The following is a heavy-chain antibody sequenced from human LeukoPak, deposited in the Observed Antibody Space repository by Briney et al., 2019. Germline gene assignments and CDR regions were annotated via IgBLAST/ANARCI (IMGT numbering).Heavy chain of an antibody. CDR2: INPNSGGT. D-gene: IGHD3-10*01. CDR3: ARDHWVRGVIGFYYYYMDV. Sequence: GASVKVSCKASGYTFTGYYMHWVRQAPGQGLEWMGWINPNSGGTNYAQKFQGRVTMTRDTSISTAYMELSRLRSDDTAVYYCARDHWVRGVIGFYYYYMDVWGKGTTVTISS. J-gene: IGHJ6*03. CDR1: GYTFTGYY. V-gene: IGHV1-2*02.